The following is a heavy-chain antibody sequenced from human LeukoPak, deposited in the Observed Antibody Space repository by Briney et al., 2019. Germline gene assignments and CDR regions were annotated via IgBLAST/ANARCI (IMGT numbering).Heavy chain of an antibody. CDR2: ISNINSNI. V-gene: IGHV3-48*03. CDR3: ARDRYHHYGMDV. Sequence: GGSLRLSCAASGFSLSSYEMNWVRQAPGKGLEWLSYISNINSNIHYADSVKGRFTISRDNAKNSLYLQMNSLRVEDTAVYYCARDRYHHYGMDVWGQGTTVTVSS. CDR1: GFSLSSYE. J-gene: IGHJ6*02.